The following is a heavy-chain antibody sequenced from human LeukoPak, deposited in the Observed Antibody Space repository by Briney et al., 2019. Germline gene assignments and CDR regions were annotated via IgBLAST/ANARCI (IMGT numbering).Heavy chain of an antibody. Sequence: GGSLRLSCAASGFTFSSYGMHWVRQAPGKGLEWEAVISYDGSNKYYADSVKGRFTISRDNSKNTLYLQMNSLRAEDTAVYYCAKHGTYSSAAAGALDYWGQGTLVTVSS. CDR3: AKHGTYSSAAAGALDY. CDR1: GFTFSSYG. V-gene: IGHV3-30*18. CDR2: ISYDGSNK. J-gene: IGHJ4*02. D-gene: IGHD6-13*01.